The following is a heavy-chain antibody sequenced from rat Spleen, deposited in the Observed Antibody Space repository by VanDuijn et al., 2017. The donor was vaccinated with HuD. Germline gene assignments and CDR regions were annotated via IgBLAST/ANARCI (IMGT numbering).Heavy chain of an antibody. CDR2: ISYDGSNT. D-gene: IGHD1-12*02. J-gene: IGHJ2*01. CDR3: AKFYYYDGPYYYDY. CDR1: GFTFSNYG. V-gene: IGHV5-29*01. Sequence: EVQLVESGGGLVQPGRSLKLSCAVSGFTFSNYGMAWVRQAPTKGLEWVATISYDGSNTYYRDSVKGRFTISRDNAKSTLYLQMDSLRSEDTATYFCAKFYYYDGPYYYDYWGQGIMVTVSS.